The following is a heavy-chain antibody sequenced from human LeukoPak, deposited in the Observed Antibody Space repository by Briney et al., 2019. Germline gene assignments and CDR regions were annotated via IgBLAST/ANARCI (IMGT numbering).Heavy chain of an antibody. J-gene: IGHJ4*02. D-gene: IGHD2-15*01. CDR1: GFSFSAYW. V-gene: IGHV3-7*01. CDR3: ARFGYVAAVDV. CDR2: INPAGSET. Sequence: PGGSLRLSCAASGFSFSAYWMTWVRQAPGRGLEWVANINPAGSETYYVDPVKGRFSVSRDNAKNLVYLQMNSLGAEDEAVYHCARFGYVAAVDVWGQGTPVSVSS.